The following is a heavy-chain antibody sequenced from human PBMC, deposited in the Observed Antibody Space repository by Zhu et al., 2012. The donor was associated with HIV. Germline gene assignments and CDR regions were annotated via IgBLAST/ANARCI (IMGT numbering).Heavy chain of an antibody. D-gene: IGHD6-19*01. CDR3: ARHSRSFNGWSKFDF. Sequence: QVQLQESGPGLVKPSETLSLTCTVSSFSITSSYYWGWVQQSSGKGLEWIGTVYHNGRTFYNPSLESRVTISVDTSKNQFSLKLRSVTAADTAVYFCARHSRSFNGWSKFDFWGQGTLVTVSS. CDR2: VYHNGRT. V-gene: IGHV4-38-2*02. CDR1: SFSITSSYY. J-gene: IGHJ4*02.